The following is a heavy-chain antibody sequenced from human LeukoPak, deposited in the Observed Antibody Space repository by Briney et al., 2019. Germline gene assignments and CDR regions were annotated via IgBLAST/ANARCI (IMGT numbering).Heavy chain of an antibody. CDR2: IRYDGSNK. V-gene: IGHV3-30*02. CDR1: GFTFSSYG. D-gene: IGHD6-13*01. J-gene: IGHJ4*02. CDR3: ARDPPIAAAVPDY. Sequence: GGSLRLSCAASGFTFSSYGMHWVRQAPGKGLEWVAFIRYDGSNKYYADSVKGRFTISRDNSKNTLYLQMNSLRAEDTAVYYCARDPPIAAAVPDYWGQGTLVTVSS.